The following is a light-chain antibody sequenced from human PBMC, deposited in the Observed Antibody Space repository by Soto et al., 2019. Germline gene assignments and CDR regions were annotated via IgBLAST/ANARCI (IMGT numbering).Light chain of an antibody. CDR2: GAS. CDR3: QQYNNWPLLT. J-gene: IGKJ4*01. Sequence: EIVMTQSPATLSVSPGERATLSCRASQTVSSNLAWYQQIPGLAPRLLIYGASTRATGIPARFSGSGSGTDFTLTISSLQSEDFAVYYCQQYNNWPLLTFGGGTKVEIK. CDR1: QTVSSN. V-gene: IGKV3-15*01.